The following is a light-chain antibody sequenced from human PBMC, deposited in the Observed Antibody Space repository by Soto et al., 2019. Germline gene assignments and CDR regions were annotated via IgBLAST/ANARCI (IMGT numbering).Light chain of an antibody. Sequence: QSALTQPASVSGSPRQSITISCTGTSRDIGNYNYVSWYQHHPGKAPKLMISEVSNRPSGVSNRFSGSKSGNTASLTISGLQAEDEADYYCSSYTSSTTLFYVFGTGTKVTV. CDR1: SRDIGNYNY. J-gene: IGLJ1*01. CDR3: SSYTSSTTLFYV. V-gene: IGLV2-14*01. CDR2: EVS.